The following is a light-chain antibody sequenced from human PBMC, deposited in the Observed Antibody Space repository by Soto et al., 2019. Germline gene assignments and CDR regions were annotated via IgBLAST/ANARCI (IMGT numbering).Light chain of an antibody. CDR2: KDD. CDR1: SGSIASDY. Sequence: NFMLTQPHSVSESPGKTVTISCTRSSGSIASDYVQWYQQRPDSAPSTVIYKDDQRPSGVPDRFSGAIDSSSNSASLTISGLQTEDEADYYCQSYDSNDQVFGGGTKVTVL. CDR3: QSYDSNDQV. V-gene: IGLV6-57*04. J-gene: IGLJ3*02.